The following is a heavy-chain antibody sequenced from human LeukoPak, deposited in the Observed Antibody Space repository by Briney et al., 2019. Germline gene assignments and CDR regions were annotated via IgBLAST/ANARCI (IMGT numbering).Heavy chain of an antibody. CDR3: ARGRDDDFWSGYFPRYMDV. CDR1: GYTFTSYD. J-gene: IGHJ6*03. CDR2: MNPNSGNT. Sequence: GASVKVSCKASGYTFTSYDINWVRQATGQGLEWMGWMNPNSGNTGYAQKFQGRVTMTRNTSISTAYMELSSLRSEDTAVYYCARGRDDDFWSGYFPRYMDVWDKGTTVTVSS. D-gene: IGHD3-3*01. V-gene: IGHV1-8*01.